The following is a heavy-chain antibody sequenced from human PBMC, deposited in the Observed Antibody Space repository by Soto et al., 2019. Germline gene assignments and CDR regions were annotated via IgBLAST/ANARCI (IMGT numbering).Heavy chain of an antibody. D-gene: IGHD3-16*02. CDR3: ARVDDYVWGSYRGALAY. CDR2: IYYSGST. J-gene: IGHJ4*02. V-gene: IGHV4-30-4*01. Sequence: PSETLSLTCTVSGGSISVGDYYWSWIRQPPGKGLEWIGYIYYSGSTYYNPSLKSRVTISVDTSKNQFSLKLSSVTAADTAVYYCARVDDYVWGSYRGALAYWGQGTLVTVSS. CDR1: GGSISVGDYY.